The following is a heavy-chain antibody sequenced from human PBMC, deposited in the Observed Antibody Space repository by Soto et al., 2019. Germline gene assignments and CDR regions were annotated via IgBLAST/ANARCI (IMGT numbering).Heavy chain of an antibody. D-gene: IGHD1-1*01. CDR3: ARGRYGDY. CDR2: ISAHNGNT. Sequence: QVHMVQSGAEVQKPGASVKVSCKGSGYAFTTYGITWVRQAPGQGLEWMGWISAHNGNTNYAQKLQGRVTVTRDTSTSTAYMELRSLRSDDTAVYYCARGRYGDYWGQGALVTVSS. V-gene: IGHV1-18*01. J-gene: IGHJ4*02. CDR1: GYAFTTYG.